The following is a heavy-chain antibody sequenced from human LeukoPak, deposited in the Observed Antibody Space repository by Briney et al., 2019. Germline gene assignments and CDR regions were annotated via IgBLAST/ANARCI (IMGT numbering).Heavy chain of an antibody. CDR3: ARSGGNSGNYYYYYMDV. J-gene: IGHJ6*03. CDR1: GYTFTSYG. Sequence: ASVKVSCKASGYTFTSYGISWVRQAPGQGLEWMGWISAYNGNTNYAQKLQGRVTMTTDTSTSTAYMELRSLRSDDTAVYYCARSGGNSGNYYYYYMDVWGKGTTVTVSS. D-gene: IGHD4-23*01. V-gene: IGHV1-18*01. CDR2: ISAYNGNT.